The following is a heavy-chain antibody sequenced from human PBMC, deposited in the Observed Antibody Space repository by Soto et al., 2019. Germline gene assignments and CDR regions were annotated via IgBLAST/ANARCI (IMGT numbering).Heavy chain of an antibody. CDR2: IYHSGST. CDR1: GDSITSDKW. D-gene: IGHD6-13*01. Sequence: QVQLQESGPGLVKPSGTLSLTCAVSGDSITSDKWWSWIRQPPGKGLQWIGEIYHSGSTKYNPSLNSRVIISGDKSKNQFSLKLSSVTAADTAVYYCARGETQQQRDYWGQGTLVTVSS. J-gene: IGHJ4*02. V-gene: IGHV4-4*02. CDR3: ARGETQQQRDY.